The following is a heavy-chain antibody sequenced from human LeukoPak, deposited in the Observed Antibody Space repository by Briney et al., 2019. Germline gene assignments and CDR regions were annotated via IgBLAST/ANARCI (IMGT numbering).Heavy chain of an antibody. V-gene: IGHV3-66*01. CDR3: AKGYGGKVIYYFDY. CDR1: GFTVSSNY. CDR2: IYSDGST. J-gene: IGHJ4*02. Sequence: GGSLRLSCAASGFTVSSNYMSWVRQAPGKGLEWVSIIYSDGSTYYADSVKGRFTIPRDNSKNTLYLQMNSLRAEDTAVYYCAKGYGGKVIYYFDYWGQGTLVTVSS. D-gene: IGHD4-23*01.